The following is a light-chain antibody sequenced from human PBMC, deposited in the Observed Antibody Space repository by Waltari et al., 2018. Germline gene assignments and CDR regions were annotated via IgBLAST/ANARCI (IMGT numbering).Light chain of an antibody. CDR3: HQHHTAPLT. CDR2: WAS. CDR1: QNLFASSDNKHY. Sequence: DIVMTQSPDSLAVSLGERATINCKSSQNLFASSDNKHYLAWYQQKPGQSPKLLIYWASTRDCGVPDRVSGSGSGTDFTLTITSLQAEYVAVYYCHQHHTAPLTFGGGTKV. V-gene: IGKV4-1*01. J-gene: IGKJ4*01.